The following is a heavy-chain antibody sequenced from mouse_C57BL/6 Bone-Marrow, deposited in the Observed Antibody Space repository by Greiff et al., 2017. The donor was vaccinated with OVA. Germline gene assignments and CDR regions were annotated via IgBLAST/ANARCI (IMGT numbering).Heavy chain of an antibody. D-gene: IGHD5-1*01. V-gene: IGHV14-1*01. CDR1: GFNIKDYY. J-gene: IGHJ2*01. CDR2: IDPEDGDT. CDR3: TTEYPVYFDY. Sequence: VQLKQSGAELVRPGASVKLSCTASGFNIKDYYMHWVKQRPEQGLEWIGRIDPEDGDTEYAPKFQGKGTMTADTSSNTAYLQLSSLTSEDTAVYYCTTEYPVYFDYWGQGTTLTVSS.